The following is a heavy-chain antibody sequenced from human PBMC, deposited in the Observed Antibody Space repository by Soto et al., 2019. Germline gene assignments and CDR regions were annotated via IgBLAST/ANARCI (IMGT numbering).Heavy chain of an antibody. CDR2: IKSKTDGGTT. Sequence: EVQLVESGGGLVKPGGSLRLSCAASGFTFNNAWMNWVRQAPGQGLEWVGRIKSKTDGGTTDYAAPVKGRFTISRDDSKNTLYLQMNSLKTEDIGVYYCTTDTPMVLEVFEYWGQGTLVTVSS. CDR3: TTDTPMVLEVFEY. J-gene: IGHJ4*02. CDR1: GFTFNNAW. V-gene: IGHV3-15*07. D-gene: IGHD3-10*01.